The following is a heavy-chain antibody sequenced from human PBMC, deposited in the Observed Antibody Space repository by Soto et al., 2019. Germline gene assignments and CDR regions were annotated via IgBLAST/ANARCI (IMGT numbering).Heavy chain of an antibody. J-gene: IGHJ6*03. CDR2: IRSKAYGGTT. V-gene: IGHV3-49*03. CDR3: TRGGRLLRFLEWFVIDNYYYYMDV. D-gene: IGHD3-3*01. CDR1: GFTFGDYA. Sequence: PGGSLRLSCTASGFTFGDYAMSWFRQAPGKGLEWVGFIRSKAYGGTTEYAASVKGRFTISRDDSKSIAYLQMNSLKTEDTAVYYCTRGGRLLRFLEWFVIDNYYYYMDVWGKGTTVTVSS.